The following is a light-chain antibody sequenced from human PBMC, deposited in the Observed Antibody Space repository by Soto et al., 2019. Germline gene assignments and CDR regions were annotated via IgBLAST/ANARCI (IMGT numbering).Light chain of an antibody. V-gene: IGKV3-15*01. CDR2: GAS. Sequence: EIVMTQSPATPSASPGERATLSCRASQSVSSNLAWYQQKPGQAPRLLIYGASTRATGIPARFSGSGSGTEFTLTISSLQSEDFAVYYCQQYNNWPRTFGQGTKVDIK. CDR3: QQYNNWPRT. CDR1: QSVSSN. J-gene: IGKJ1*01.